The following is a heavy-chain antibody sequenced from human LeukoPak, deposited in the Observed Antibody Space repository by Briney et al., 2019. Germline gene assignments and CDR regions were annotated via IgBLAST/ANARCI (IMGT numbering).Heavy chain of an antibody. CDR1: GGSISSKSYY. V-gene: IGHV4-39*01. CDR3: ARRVGATYYFDH. D-gene: IGHD1-26*01. Sequence: SETLSLTCTVSGGSISSKSYYWGWIRQPPGKGLEWIGSIYYSGSTYYNPSLKSRVTISVDTSKNQFSLKLSSVTAADTAVYHCARRVGATYYFDHWGQGTLVTVSS. CDR2: IYYSGST. J-gene: IGHJ4*02.